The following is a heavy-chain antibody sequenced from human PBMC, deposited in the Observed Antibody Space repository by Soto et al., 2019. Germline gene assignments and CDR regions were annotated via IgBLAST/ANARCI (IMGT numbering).Heavy chain of an antibody. CDR3: ALPKYTLGWYNF. Sequence: QVQVVQSGAEVKKPGASVKVSCKTSGYTFTHYHVHWVRQAPGQGLEWMGAINPNGGSTTYARHLQGRVTMTSDSSTSTVYMEMGSLRSDDSAVYYCALPKYTLGWYNFWGQGTLVTVS. V-gene: IGHV1-46*01. CDR1: GYTFTHYH. D-gene: IGHD6-19*01. CDR2: INPNGGST. J-gene: IGHJ4*02.